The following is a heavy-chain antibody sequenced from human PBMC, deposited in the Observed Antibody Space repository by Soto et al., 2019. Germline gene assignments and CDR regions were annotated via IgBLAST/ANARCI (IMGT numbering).Heavy chain of an antibody. Sequence: EVQLLESGGGLVQPGGSLRLSCAASGFTFSSYAMSWVRQAPGKGLEWVSAISGSGGSTYYADSVKGRFTISRDNSKNTLYLQMNSLRAEDTVVYYCAKDGVPAARYYYYYYMDVWGKGTTVTVSS. CDR3: AKDGVPAARYYYYYYMDV. J-gene: IGHJ6*03. V-gene: IGHV3-23*01. D-gene: IGHD2-2*01. CDR2: ISGSGGST. CDR1: GFTFSSYA.